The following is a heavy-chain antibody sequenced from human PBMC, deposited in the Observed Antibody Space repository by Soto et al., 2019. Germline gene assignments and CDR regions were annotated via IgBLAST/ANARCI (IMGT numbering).Heavy chain of an antibody. V-gene: IGHV4-59*11. J-gene: IGHJ6*02. CDR3: ARDGREASGMDV. CDR1: GGSISSHY. CDR2: IYYRGST. D-gene: IGHD1-26*01. Sequence: SETLSLTCTVSGGSISSHYWSWVRQAPGKGLEWIGHIYYRGSTSYNPSLRSRSTLSVDTSNNQFSLKLNSVTTADTAVYYCARDGREASGMDVWGQGTKVTVSS.